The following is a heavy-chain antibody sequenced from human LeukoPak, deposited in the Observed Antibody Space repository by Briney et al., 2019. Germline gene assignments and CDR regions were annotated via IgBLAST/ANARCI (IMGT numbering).Heavy chain of an antibody. J-gene: IGHJ4*02. Sequence: SETLSLTCFVSGGSVTSGDYYWSWVRQPPGRGLEWIGYIYYSGNTNYNSSLKSRVSVSVDTSKNQFSLKLTSVTAADTAVYYCARHGSGGFDYWGQGTVVTVSS. CDR2: IYYSGNT. CDR3: ARHGSGGFDY. D-gene: IGHD2-15*01. CDR1: GGSVTSGDYY. V-gene: IGHV4-30-4*01.